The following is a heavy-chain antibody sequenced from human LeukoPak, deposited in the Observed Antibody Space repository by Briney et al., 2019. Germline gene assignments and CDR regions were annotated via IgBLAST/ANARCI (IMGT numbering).Heavy chain of an antibody. CDR3: ARSYDILTGYLDY. J-gene: IGHJ4*02. V-gene: IGHV1-2*02. CDR1: GYTFTSYD. CDR2: INPNSGGT. D-gene: IGHD3-9*01. Sequence: ASVKVSCKASGYTFTSYDINWVRQATGQGLEWMGWINPNSGGTNYAQKFQGRVTMTRDTSISTAYMELSRLRSDDTAVYYCARSYDILTGYLDYWGQGTLVTVSS.